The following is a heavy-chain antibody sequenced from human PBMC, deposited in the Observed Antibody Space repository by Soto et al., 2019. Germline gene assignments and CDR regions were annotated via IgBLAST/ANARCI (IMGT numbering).Heavy chain of an antibody. CDR3: ARGGIAAAGTFDY. CDR2: INPNSGGT. D-gene: IGHD6-13*01. J-gene: IGHJ4*02. V-gene: IGHV1-2*02. CDR1: GYTFTGYY. Sequence: QVQLVQSGAEVKKPGASVKVSCKASGYTFTGYYMHWVRQAPGQGLEWMGWINPNSGGTNYAQKFQGGVTMTRDTAISTDYMEVSRLRSDDTAVYYCARGGIAAAGTFDYWGQGTLVTVSS.